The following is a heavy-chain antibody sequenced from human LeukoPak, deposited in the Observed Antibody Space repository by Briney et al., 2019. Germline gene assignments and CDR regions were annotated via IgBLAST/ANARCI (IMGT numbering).Heavy chain of an antibody. V-gene: IGHV4-38-2*02. CDR1: GYSISSGYY. CDR3: ARVEIVGATLGGVNWFDP. CDR2: IYHSGST. J-gene: IGHJ5*02. Sequence: PSETLSLTCTVSGYSISSGYYWGWIRQSPGKGLEWIGSIYHSGSTYYNPSLKSRVTISIDTSKNQFSLKLRSVTAADTAAYYCARVEIVGATLGGVNWFDPWGQGTLVTVSS. D-gene: IGHD1-26*01.